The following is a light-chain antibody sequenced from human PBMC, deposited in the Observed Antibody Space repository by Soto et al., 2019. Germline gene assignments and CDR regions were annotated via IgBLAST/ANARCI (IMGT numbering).Light chain of an antibody. V-gene: IGLV2-14*01. CDR3: SSYVSSSTFVV. Sequence: QSALAQPASVSGSPGQSITISCSGSSIDVGDNNYVSWYQHHPGKAPKLIIYEVSNRPSGVSNRFSGSKSGNTASLTISGLQAEDEADYYCSSYVSSSTFVVFGGGTKLTVL. CDR1: SIDVGDNNY. J-gene: IGLJ2*01. CDR2: EVS.